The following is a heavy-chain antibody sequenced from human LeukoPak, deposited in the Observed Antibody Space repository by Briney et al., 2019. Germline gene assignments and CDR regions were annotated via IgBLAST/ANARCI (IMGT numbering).Heavy chain of an antibody. V-gene: IGHV4-61*01. Sequence: SETLSLTCTVSGGSISSDLYYWEWIRQPPGKGLEWIGYIYYSGSTNYNPSLKSRVTISVDTSKNQFSLKLSSVTAADTAVYYCARVGYYGSGRRYFDLWGRGTLVTVSS. J-gene: IGHJ2*01. D-gene: IGHD3-10*01. CDR3: ARVGYYGSGRRYFDL. CDR2: IYYSGST. CDR1: GGSISSDLYY.